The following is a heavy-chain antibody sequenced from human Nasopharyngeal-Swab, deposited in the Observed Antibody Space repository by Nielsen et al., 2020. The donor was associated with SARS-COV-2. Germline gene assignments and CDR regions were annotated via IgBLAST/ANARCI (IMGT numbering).Heavy chain of an antibody. V-gene: IGHV2-70*11. CDR2: IDWDDDK. CDR1: GFSISTSGMC. Sequence: SGPTLVKPTQTLTLTCTFSGFSISTSGMCVSWIRQPPGKALEWLARIDWDDDKYYSTSLKTRLTISKDTSKNQVVLTMTNMDPVDTATYYCARLILTGYPPNYYGMDVWGQGTTVTVSS. J-gene: IGHJ6*02. D-gene: IGHD3-9*01. CDR3: ARLILTGYPPNYYGMDV.